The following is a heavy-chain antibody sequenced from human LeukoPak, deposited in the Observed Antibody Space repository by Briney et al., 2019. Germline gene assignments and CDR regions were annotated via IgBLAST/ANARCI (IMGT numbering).Heavy chain of an antibody. D-gene: IGHD6-19*01. CDR2: INAGNGNT. Sequence: GASVTVSCKASGYTFTSYAMHWVRQAPGQRLGWMGWINAGNGNTKYSQKFQGRVTITRDTSASTAYMELSSLRSEDTAVYYCARDVRSGWYDYWGQGTLVTVSS. CDR3: ARDVRSGWYDY. J-gene: IGHJ4*02. CDR1: GYTFTSYA. V-gene: IGHV1-3*01.